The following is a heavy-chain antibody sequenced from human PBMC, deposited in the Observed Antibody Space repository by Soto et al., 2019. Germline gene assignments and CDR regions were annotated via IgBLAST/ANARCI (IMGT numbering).Heavy chain of an antibody. D-gene: IGHD2-15*01. Sequence: DVLLLESGGGLVQPEGSLRLSCAASGFTFSSYAMGWVREGPGKGLERVAVVSIGGSTHYADSVRGRFTISRDNSKNTLSLQMNSLTAEDTAVYFCAKRRGAGGHFDYWGQGALVTVSS. J-gene: IGHJ4*02. V-gene: IGHV3-23*01. CDR3: AKRRGAGGHFDY. CDR2: VSIGGST. CDR1: GFTFSSYA.